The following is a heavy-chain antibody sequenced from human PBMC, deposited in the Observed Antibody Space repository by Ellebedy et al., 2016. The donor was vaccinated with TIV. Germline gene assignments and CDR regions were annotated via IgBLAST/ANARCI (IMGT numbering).Heavy chain of an antibody. J-gene: IGHJ4*02. CDR3: ARDSEDAGPALDY. V-gene: IGHV3-74*01. D-gene: IGHD2-15*01. CDR2: IKYDGSIT. Sequence: PGGSLRLSCAASAFTFSRYWMYWARQAPGKGLVWVSRIKYDGSITTYADSVKGRFTISRDNAKNTLYLQMNSLRAEDTALYFCARDSEDAGPALDYWGQGTLVTVSS. CDR1: AFTFSRYW.